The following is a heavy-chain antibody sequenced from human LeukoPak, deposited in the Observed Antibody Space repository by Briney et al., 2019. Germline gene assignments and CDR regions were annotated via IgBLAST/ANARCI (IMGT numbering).Heavy chain of an antibody. CDR3: ARGVLWSGYFYFDY. Sequence: SGGSLRLSCAVSGFTFSDYYMDWVRQAPGKGLEWVGRIRNKANSYTTEYAASVKGRFTISRDDSKNSLYLQMNSLKAEDPVVYYCARGVLWSGYFYFDYWGQGTLVTVSS. D-gene: IGHD3-3*01. CDR1: GFTFSDYY. CDR2: IRNKANSYTT. J-gene: IGHJ4*02. V-gene: IGHV3-72*01.